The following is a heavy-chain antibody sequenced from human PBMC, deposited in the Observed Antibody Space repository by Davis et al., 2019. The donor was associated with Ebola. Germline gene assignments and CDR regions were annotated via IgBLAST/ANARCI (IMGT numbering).Heavy chain of an antibody. CDR2: VYHSGVT. CDR3: ARAAVRNWLDT. CDR1: GGSVSNGLYY. D-gene: IGHD6-13*01. Sequence: SETLSLTCSVSGGSVSNGLYYWTWIRQPPGKRPEWIGHVYHSGVTTYNPSLNNRVTISVNTSNNQFSLVLTSVTAADTGVYYCARAAVRNWLDTCGQGTLVTVSS. J-gene: IGHJ5*02. V-gene: IGHV4-61*01.